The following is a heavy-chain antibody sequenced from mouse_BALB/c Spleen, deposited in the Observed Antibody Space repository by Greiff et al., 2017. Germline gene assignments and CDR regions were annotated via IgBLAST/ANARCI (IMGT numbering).Heavy chain of an antibody. Sequence: EVQGVESGGDLVKPGGSLKLSCAASGFTFSSYGMSWVRQTPDKRLEWVATISSGGSYTYYPDSVKGRFTISRDNAKNTLYLQMSSLKSEDTAMYYCARLGDYGYFDVWGAGTTVTVAS. V-gene: IGHV5-6*01. D-gene: IGHD4-1*01. CDR2: ISSGGSYT. J-gene: IGHJ1*01. CDR1: GFTFSSYG. CDR3: ARLGDYGYFDV.